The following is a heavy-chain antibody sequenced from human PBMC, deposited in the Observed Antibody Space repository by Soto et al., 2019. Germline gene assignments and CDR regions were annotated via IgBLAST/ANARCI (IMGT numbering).Heavy chain of an antibody. D-gene: IGHD3-16*01. J-gene: IGHJ4*02. CDR2: IYYSGST. Sequence: QVQLQESGPGLVKPSQTLSLTCTVSGGSISSGGYYWSWIRQHPGKGLEWIGSIYYSGSTYYNPSPVSXXTRSVDTSKNQCSLKLSSVTAADTAVYYCARGVLHWGQGTLVTVSS. CDR1: GGSISSGGYY. CDR3: ARGVLH. V-gene: IGHV4-31*03.